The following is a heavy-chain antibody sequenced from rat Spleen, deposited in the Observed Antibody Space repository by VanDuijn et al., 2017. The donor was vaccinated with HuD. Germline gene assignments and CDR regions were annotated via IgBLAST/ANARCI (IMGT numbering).Heavy chain of an antibody. Sequence: EVQLVETGGGLVHPGESLKLSCVASGFTFSSYWMTWIRQAPGKGLEWVASITNTGGSTYYPDSVKGRFTISRDNAKSTLYLQMNSLRSEDTGTYYCTRENWKPDYWGQGVMVTVSS. CDR3: TRENWKPDY. CDR2: ITNTGGST. V-gene: IGHV5-31*01. J-gene: IGHJ2*01. D-gene: IGHD4-2*01. CDR1: GFTFSSYW.